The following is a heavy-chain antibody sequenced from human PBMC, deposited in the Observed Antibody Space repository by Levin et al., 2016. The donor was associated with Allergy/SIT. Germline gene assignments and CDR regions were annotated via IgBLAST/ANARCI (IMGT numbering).Heavy chain of an antibody. CDR3: VRFSVGAMGGIDV. J-gene: IGHJ6*02. CDR1: GYSFISYG. D-gene: IGHD1-26*01. Sequence: KVSCKGSGYSFISYGIGWVRQMPGKGLDWMGIIYPGDSHTIYSPSFQGQVTISADKSITTAFLQWSSLKASDTAMYYCVRFSVGAMGGIDVWGQGTTVTVSS. V-gene: IGHV5-51*01. CDR2: IYPGDSHT.